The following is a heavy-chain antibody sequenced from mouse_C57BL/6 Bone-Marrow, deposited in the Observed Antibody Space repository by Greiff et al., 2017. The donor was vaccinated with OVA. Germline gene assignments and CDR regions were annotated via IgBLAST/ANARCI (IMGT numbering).Heavy chain of an antibody. Sequence: EVKVVESGGDLVKPGGSLKLSCAASGFTFSSYGMSWVRQTPDKRLEWVATISSGGSYTYYPDSVKGRFTISRDNAKNTLYLQMSSLKSEDTAMYYCARRGGSSSFDYWGQGTTLTVSS. CDR1: GFTFSSYG. J-gene: IGHJ2*01. D-gene: IGHD1-1*01. CDR2: ISSGGSYT. CDR3: ARRGGSSSFDY. V-gene: IGHV5-6*02.